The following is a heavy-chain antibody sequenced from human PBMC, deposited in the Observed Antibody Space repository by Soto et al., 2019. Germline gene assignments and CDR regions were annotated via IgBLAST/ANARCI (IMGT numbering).Heavy chain of an antibody. CDR3: ARNMGRLHLGGNYLYILDV. D-gene: IGHD1-7*01. Sequence: QVQLVQSGAEMKEPGSSVKVSCKTSGGTFSSSAISWLRQAPGQGLAWMGGIIPLFRTPDYAQKFQGRVTIAADESTSTAYMALSRPRSEDTAVYCCARNMGRLHLGGNYLYILDVWGQGTRITAPS. V-gene: IGHV1-69*12. J-gene: IGHJ6*01. CDR2: IIPLFRTP. CDR1: GGTFSSSA.